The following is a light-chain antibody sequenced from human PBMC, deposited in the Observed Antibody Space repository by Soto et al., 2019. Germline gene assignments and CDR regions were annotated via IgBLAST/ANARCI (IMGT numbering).Light chain of an antibody. J-gene: IGLJ2*01. V-gene: IGLV1-40*01. CDR3: QSYDSSLSFYVV. CDR2: GNS. Sequence: QPVLTQPPSVSGAPGQRVTISCTGSSSNIGAGYDVHWYQQLPGTAPKLLIYGNSNRPSGVPDRFSGSKSGTSASLAITGLQAEDEADYYCQSYDSSLSFYVVFGGGTQLTVL. CDR1: SSNIGAGYD.